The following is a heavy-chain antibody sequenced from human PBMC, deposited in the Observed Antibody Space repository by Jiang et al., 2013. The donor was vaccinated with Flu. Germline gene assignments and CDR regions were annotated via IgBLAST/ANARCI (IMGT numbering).Heavy chain of an antibody. D-gene: IGHD3-3*01. Sequence: VQLVESGGGLVKPWGSLRLSCAASGFTFSSYSMNWVRQAPGKGLEWVSSISSGRSYIYYADSVRGRFTISRDNAKNSLYLQMNSLRAEDTAVYYCAREEVRDFWSGYYRGGGCWGQGTLVTVSS. J-gene: IGHJ4*02. CDR1: GFTFSSYS. CDR2: ISSGRSYI. CDR3: AREEVRDFWSGYYRGGGC. V-gene: IGHV3-21*01.